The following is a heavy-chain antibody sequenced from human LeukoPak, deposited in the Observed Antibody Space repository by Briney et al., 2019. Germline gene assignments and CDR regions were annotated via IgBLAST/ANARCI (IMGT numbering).Heavy chain of an antibody. CDR2: ISSTGNSI. CDR3: ARASYDSSGYYRIDI. J-gene: IGHJ3*02. V-gene: IGHV3-48*03. CDR1: GFTFSFHE. Sequence: GGSLRLSCAASGFTFSFHEMNWVRQAPGKRLEWVSYISSTGNSIYYADSVKGRFTISRDNAKNSLYLQMNSLRGEDTAVYYCARASYDSSGYYRIDIWGQGTMVTVSS. D-gene: IGHD3-22*01.